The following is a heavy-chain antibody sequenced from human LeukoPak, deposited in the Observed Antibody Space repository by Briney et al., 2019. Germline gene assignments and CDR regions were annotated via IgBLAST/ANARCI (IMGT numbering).Heavy chain of an antibody. Sequence: GASVKVSCKASGYTFTGYYMHWVRQAPGQGLGWMGWINPNSGGTNYAQKFQGRVTMTRDTSISTAYMELSRLRSDDTAVYDCARVPAAIGNWFDPWGQGTLVTVSS. CDR2: INPNSGGT. CDR3: ARVPAAIGNWFDP. D-gene: IGHD2-2*02. CDR1: GYTFTGYY. J-gene: IGHJ5*02. V-gene: IGHV1-2*02.